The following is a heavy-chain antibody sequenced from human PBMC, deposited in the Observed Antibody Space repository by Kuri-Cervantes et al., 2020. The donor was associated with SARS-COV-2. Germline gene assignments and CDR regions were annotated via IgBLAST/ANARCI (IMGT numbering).Heavy chain of an antibody. Sequence: ASVKVSCKASGYTFTSYDINWVRQATGQGLEWMGWMNPNSGNTGYAQKFQGRVTMTRNTSISTAYMELSRLRSDDTAVYYCAAPPMDFWSGTAQQPGDFIKYYFDYWGQGTLVTVSS. CDR2: MNPNSGNT. J-gene: IGHJ4*02. CDR1: GYTFTSYD. D-gene: IGHD3-3*01. V-gene: IGHV1-8*02. CDR3: AAPPMDFWSGTAQQPGDFIKYYFDY.